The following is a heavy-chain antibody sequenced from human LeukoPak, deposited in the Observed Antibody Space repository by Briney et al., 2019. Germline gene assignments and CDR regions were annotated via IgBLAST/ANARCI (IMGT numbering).Heavy chain of an antibody. J-gene: IGHJ4*02. Sequence: QPGGSLRLSCAVSGFNFRNYRMSWVREAPGKGLEWVANIKQDGCEKHYVDSVKGRFAISRDNVKNSLYLQMNSLRAEDTAVYYCARDEPVGATTGWGQGTLVSVSS. CDR2: IKQDGCEK. V-gene: IGHV3-7*01. D-gene: IGHD1-26*01. CDR1: GFNFRNYR. CDR3: ARDEPVGATTG.